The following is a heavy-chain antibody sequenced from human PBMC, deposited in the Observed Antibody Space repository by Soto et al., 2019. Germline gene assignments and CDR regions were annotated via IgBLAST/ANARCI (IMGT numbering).Heavy chain of an antibody. CDR2: INAGNGNT. V-gene: IGHV1-3*01. CDR1: GYTFTSYA. J-gene: IGHJ4*02. Sequence: QVPLVQSGAEVKKPGASVKVSCKASGYTFTSYAMHWVRQAPGQRLEWMGWINAGNGNTKYSQKFQGRVTITRDTSASTAYMELSSLRSEDTAVYYCARAGLWFGESQYDYWGQGTLVTVSS. D-gene: IGHD3-10*01. CDR3: ARAGLWFGESQYDY.